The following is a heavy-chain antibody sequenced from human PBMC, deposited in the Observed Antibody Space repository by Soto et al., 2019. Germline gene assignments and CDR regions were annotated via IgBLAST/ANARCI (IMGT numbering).Heavy chain of an antibody. CDR3: TRAPYNYYYDSSGYIQPTDY. CDR1: GFTFSGSA. Sequence: GGSLRLSCAASGFTFSGSAMHWVRQASGKGLEWVGRIRSKANSYATAYAASVKGRFTISRDDSKNTAYLQMNSLKTEDTAVYYCTRAPYNYYYDSSGYIQPTDYWGQGTLVTVSS. D-gene: IGHD3-22*01. V-gene: IGHV3-73*01. CDR2: IRSKANSYAT. J-gene: IGHJ4*02.